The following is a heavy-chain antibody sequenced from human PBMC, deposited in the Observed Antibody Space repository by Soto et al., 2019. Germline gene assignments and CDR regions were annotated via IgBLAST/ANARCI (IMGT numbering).Heavy chain of an antibody. J-gene: IGHJ4*02. D-gene: IGHD3-16*02. Sequence: PSETLSLTCAVYGGSFSGYYWSWIRQPPGKGLEWIGEINHSGSTNYNPSLKSRVTISVDTSKNQFSLKLSSVTAADTAVYYCAREPFGGVIVKTSTYYFDYWGQGTLVTVSS. CDR2: INHSGST. CDR3: AREPFGGVIVKTSTYYFDY. V-gene: IGHV4-34*01. CDR1: GGSFSGYY.